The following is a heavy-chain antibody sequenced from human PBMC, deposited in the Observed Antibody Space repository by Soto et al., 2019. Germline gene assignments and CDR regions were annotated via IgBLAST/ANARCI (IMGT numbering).Heavy chain of an antibody. V-gene: IGHV3-23*01. Sequence: EVQLLESGGRLVQPGGSLRLSCAASGFTFSFYSLSWVRQAPGKGLEWVSAISGSGTHTYYADSVKGRFTISRDNSMNTLDLQMNSLTAEDTAVYYCAKEKVIGSYLEVFDYWGQGSLVTVSS. D-gene: IGHD1-26*01. CDR3: AKEKVIGSYLEVFDY. CDR1: GFTFSFYS. J-gene: IGHJ4*02. CDR2: ISGSGTHT.